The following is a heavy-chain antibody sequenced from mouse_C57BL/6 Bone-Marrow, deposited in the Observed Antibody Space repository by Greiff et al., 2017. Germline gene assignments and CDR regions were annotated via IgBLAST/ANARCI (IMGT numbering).Heavy chain of an antibody. CDR2: IHPSDSDT. V-gene: IGHV1-74*01. D-gene: IGHD1-1*01. CDR1: GYTFTSYW. CDR3: SPSIYNYSTVCAY. J-gene: IGHJ3*01. Sequence: VPLQQPGAELVKPGASVKVSCKASGYTFTSYWMHWVKQRPGQGLEWIGRIHPSDSDTNYNQKFKGKATLTVDKSSSTAYMQLSMLTSEYSAVYYCSPSIYNYSTVCAYWGQGTLVTVSA.